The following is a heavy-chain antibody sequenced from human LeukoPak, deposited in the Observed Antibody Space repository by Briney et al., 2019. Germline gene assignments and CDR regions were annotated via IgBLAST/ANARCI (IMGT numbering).Heavy chain of an antibody. CDR2: IFYSGTT. D-gene: IGHD1-1*01. CDR3: ARDSGGPYYYYYGMDV. CDR1: PGSITGYY. Sequence: SETLSLTCNVSPGSITGYYFTWIRQPPGKGLEWIGYIFYSGTTKYSPSLKSRLTMSLDTSKNQVSLRLTSVTAADTAVYYCARDSGGPYYYYYGMDVWGRGITVTVSS. V-gene: IGHV4-59*01. J-gene: IGHJ6*02.